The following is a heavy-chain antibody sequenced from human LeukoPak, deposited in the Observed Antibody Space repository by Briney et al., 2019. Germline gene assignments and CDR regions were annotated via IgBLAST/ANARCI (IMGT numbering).Heavy chain of an antibody. V-gene: IGHV4-61*02. Sequence: SETLSLTCTVSGGSISSGSYYWSWIRQPAGKGLEWIGRIYTSGSTNYNPSLKSRVTISVDTSKNQFSLKLSSVTAADTAVYYCAKDFQTAASGDYWGQGTLVTVSS. J-gene: IGHJ4*02. CDR3: AKDFQTAASGDY. D-gene: IGHD6-13*01. CDR1: GGSISSGSYY. CDR2: IYTSGST.